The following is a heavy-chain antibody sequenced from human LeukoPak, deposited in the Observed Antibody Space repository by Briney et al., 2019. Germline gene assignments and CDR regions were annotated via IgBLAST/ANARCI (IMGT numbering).Heavy chain of an antibody. Sequence: SETLSLTCAVYGGSFSGYYWNWIRQPPGKGLEWIGEINHSGSTNYNPSLKSRVTISVDTSKNQFSLELSSVTAADTAVYYCARGTSVVGATGDYWGQGTLVTVSS. CDR3: ARGTSVVGATGDY. CDR1: GGSFSGYY. CDR2: INHSGST. V-gene: IGHV4-34*01. D-gene: IGHD1-26*01. J-gene: IGHJ4*02.